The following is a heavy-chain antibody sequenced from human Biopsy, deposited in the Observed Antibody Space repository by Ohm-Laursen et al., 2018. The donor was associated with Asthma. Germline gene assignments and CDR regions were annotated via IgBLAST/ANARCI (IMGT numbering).Heavy chain of an antibody. CDR3: ARKAGSCISRACYSLDF. D-gene: IGHD2-15*01. V-gene: IGHV1-69*13. CDR2: INSVFGTT. Sequence: SVKVSCKSLGGTFNTYVIGWVRQAPGQGLEWMGGINSVFGTTTYPQKFQDRVTITADDSTSAVYMELSSLRSEDTAVYYCARKAGSCISRACYSLDFWGQGTLVTVSS. CDR1: GGTFNTYV. J-gene: IGHJ4*02.